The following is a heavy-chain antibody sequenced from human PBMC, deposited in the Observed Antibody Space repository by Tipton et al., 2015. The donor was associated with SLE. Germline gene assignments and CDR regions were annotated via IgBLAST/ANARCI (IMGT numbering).Heavy chain of an antibody. CDR3: ARDPSGVAARYFDC. CDR1: GFTFSSYA. D-gene: IGHD6-6*01. J-gene: IGHJ4*02. Sequence: SLRLSCAASGFTFSSYAMHWVRQAPGKGLEWVAVISYDGSNKYYADSVKGRFTISRDNSKNTLYLQMNSLRAEDTAVYYCARDPSGVAARYFDCWGQGTLVTVSS. V-gene: IGHV3-30-3*01. CDR2: ISYDGSNK.